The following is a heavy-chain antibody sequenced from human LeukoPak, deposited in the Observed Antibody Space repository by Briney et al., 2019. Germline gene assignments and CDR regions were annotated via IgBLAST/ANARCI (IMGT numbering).Heavy chain of an antibody. D-gene: IGHD3-22*01. CDR1: GGSISRYH. CDR3: ARARNYYDSSDYYYEGDAFDI. Sequence: SETLSLTCTVSGGSISRYHWSWIRQPPGKGLECIGYIYYSGSTNYNPSLRSRVTISVDTSKNQFSLKLSSVTAADTAVYYCARARNYYDSSDYYYEGDAFDIWGQGTMVTVSS. CDR2: IYYSGST. V-gene: IGHV4-59*01. J-gene: IGHJ3*02.